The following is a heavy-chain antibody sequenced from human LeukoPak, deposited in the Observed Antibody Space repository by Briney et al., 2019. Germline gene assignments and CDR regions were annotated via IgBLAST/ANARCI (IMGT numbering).Heavy chain of an antibody. V-gene: IGHV3-9*01. J-gene: IGHJ4*02. CDR1: GFTFDDHA. D-gene: IGHD1-26*01. Sequence: GGSLRLSCAASGFTFDDHAMHWVRHAPGKGLEGVSGITWNSGTLVYAASVKGRFTISRDNAKNSLYLQMNSLRDEDTALYYCARIQLLHDSFDHWGQGTLVTVSS. CDR2: ITWNSGTL. CDR3: ARIQLLHDSFDH.